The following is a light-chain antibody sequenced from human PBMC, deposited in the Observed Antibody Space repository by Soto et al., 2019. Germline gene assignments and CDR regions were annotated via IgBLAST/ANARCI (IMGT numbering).Light chain of an antibody. Sequence: ALRMTQSPSSLSASTGDIVTITRGASQGISSYLAWYQQKPGKAPKVLIYDVSTLKSGVPSRFSGSGSGTEFTLTISSLQPDDFATYYCQQYNSYSWTFGQGTKVDI. CDR1: QGISSY. V-gene: IGKV1-8*01. CDR2: DVS. CDR3: QQYNSYSWT. J-gene: IGKJ1*01.